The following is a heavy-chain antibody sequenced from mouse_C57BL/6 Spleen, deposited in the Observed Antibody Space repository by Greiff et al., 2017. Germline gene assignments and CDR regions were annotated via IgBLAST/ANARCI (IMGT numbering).Heavy chain of an antibody. CDR3: ARERAYYYGSSPFDY. CDR2: INPSNGGT. V-gene: IGHV1-53*01. D-gene: IGHD1-1*01. J-gene: IGHJ2*01. CDR1: GYTFTSYW. Sequence: QVQLQQPGTELVKPGASVKLSCKASGYTFTSYWMHWVKQRPGQGLEWIGNINPSNGGTNYNEKFKSKATLTVDKSSSTAYMQLSSLTSEDSAVYYCARERAYYYGSSPFDYWGQGTTLTVSS.